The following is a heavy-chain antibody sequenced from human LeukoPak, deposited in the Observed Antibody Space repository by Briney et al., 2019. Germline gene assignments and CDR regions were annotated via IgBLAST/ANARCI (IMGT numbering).Heavy chain of an antibody. CDR2: INHSGST. V-gene: IGHV4-34*01. Sequence: SETLSLTCAVYGGPFSGYYWSWIRQPPGKGLEWIGEINHSGSTNYNPSLKSRVTISVDTSKNQFSLKLSSVTAADTAVYYCTRGHIDSGSYRPTLFDYWGQGTLVTVSS. D-gene: IGHD1-26*01. CDR1: GGPFSGYY. CDR3: TRGHIDSGSYRPTLFDY. J-gene: IGHJ4*02.